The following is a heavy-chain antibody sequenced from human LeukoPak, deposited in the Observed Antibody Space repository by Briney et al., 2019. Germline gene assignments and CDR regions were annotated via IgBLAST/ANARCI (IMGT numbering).Heavy chain of an antibody. CDR3: ARLRTFDY. D-gene: IGHD1-14*01. CDR1: GFTFGIYA. V-gene: IGHV3-23*01. Sequence: GGSLRLSCAASGFTFGIYAMSWVRQAPGKGLEWVSTITDNGRTTYYADFVKGRFTISRDNSKNTLYLQMNSLRGEDTAVYYCARLRTFDYWGQGTLVTVSS. CDR2: ITDNGRTT. J-gene: IGHJ4*02.